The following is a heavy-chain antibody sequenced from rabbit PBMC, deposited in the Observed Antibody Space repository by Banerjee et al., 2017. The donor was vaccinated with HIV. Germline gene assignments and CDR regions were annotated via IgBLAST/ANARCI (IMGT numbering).Heavy chain of an antibody. Sequence: QSLEESGGDLVKPGASLTLTCTASGFSISSSYWICWVRQAPGKGLEWIACIGAGSTSTYYATWAKGRFTISKTSSTTVTLQMTSLTAADTATYFCARDAGYAGSNLWGPGTLVTVS. J-gene: IGHJ4*01. CDR1: GFSISSSYW. CDR3: ARDAGYAGSNL. V-gene: IGHV1S40*01. CDR2: IGAGSTST. D-gene: IGHD4-2*01.